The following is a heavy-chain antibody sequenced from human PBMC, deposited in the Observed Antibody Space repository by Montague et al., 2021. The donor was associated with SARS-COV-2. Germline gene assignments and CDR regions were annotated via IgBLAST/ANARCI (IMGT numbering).Heavy chain of an antibody. D-gene: IGHD3-10*01. V-gene: IGHV4-34*01. CDR2: INHNGST. CDR1: VGSFSGYS. J-gene: IGHJ6*02. Sequence: SETLSLTCAVYVGSFSGYSWGRIRQPPGWALVCIGEINHNGSTNYNPSLKSRVTISVDTSKNQFSLKLSSVTAADTAVYYCARVRYYGSGTSLGMDVWGQGTTVTVSS. CDR3: ARVRYYGSGTSLGMDV.